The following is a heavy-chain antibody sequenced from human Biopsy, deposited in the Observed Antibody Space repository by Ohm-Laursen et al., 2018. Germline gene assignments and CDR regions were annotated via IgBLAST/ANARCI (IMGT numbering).Heavy chain of an antibody. J-gene: IGHJ4*02. CDR2: INQDGSVK. Sequence: SLRLSCAASGFTFSSYYMSWVRLAPGKGLEWVANINQDGSVKNYVDSVKGRFTISSDNSENSVYLQMSSPRSEDTDVYYCARCLWPEDYWGQGTLVTVSS. CDR3: ARCLWPEDY. V-gene: IGHV3-7*01. CDR1: GFTFSSYY. D-gene: IGHD2-21*01.